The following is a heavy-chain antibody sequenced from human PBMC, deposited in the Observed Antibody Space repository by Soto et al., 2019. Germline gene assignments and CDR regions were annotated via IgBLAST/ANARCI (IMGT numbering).Heavy chain of an antibody. CDR1: GVTFCSDS. Sequence: AGGAPWPSRSSPGVTFCSDSLRRVPPGPGKGLEWVSAISGSGGSTYYADSVKGRFTISRDNSKNTLYLQMNSLRAEDTAVYYCAKNPRVVAANPVFGPWGQGTLVTVSS. V-gene: IGHV3-23*01. CDR2: ISGSGGST. J-gene: IGHJ5*02. D-gene: IGHD2-15*01. CDR3: AKNPRVVAANPVFGP.